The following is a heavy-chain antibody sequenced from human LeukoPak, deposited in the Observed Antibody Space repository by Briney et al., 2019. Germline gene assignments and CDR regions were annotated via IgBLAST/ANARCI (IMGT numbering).Heavy chain of an antibody. V-gene: IGHV4-59*08. CDR1: DGSISSYY. J-gene: IGHJ2*01. D-gene: IGHD4-23*01. CDR3: ARRLCGGNSFNCYVDL. Sequence: KPSETLSPTCTVSDGSISSYYWSWIRQPPAKGLEWIGDIYYSGGTKYNPSPKSRVTISVDTSKKQLSLKLSSVSAADTAVYYCARRLCGGNSFNCYVDLWGRGTPVTVSA. CDR2: IYYSGGT.